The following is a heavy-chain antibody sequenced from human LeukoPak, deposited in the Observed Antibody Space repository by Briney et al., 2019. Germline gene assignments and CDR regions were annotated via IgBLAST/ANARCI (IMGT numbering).Heavy chain of an antibody. CDR2: ISGSGGST. D-gene: IGHD3-3*01. J-gene: IGHJ4*02. Sequence: PGGSLRLSCAASGFTFSSYAMSWVRQAPGKGLEWVSAISGSGGSTYYADSVKGRFTISRDNSKNTLYLQMNSLRAEDTAVYYCAKVGGDYDFWSGYYYYFDYWGQGTLVTVSS. CDR3: AKVGGDYDFWSGYYYYFDY. CDR1: GFTFSSYA. V-gene: IGHV3-23*01.